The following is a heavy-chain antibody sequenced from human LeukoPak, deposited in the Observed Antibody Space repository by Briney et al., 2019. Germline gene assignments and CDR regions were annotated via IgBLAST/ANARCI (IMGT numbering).Heavy chain of an antibody. CDR3: VQETGHNWGYLDY. CDR2: VTNGGGST. Sequence: GGSLRLSCAASGFIFSIYAMSWVRQAPGKGLEWVSSVTNGGGSTYYADSVKGRFAISRDNSKNTLYLQMNTLRADDTAVYYCVQETGHNWGYLDYWGQGTLVTVSS. D-gene: IGHD1-1*01. J-gene: IGHJ4*02. V-gene: IGHV3-23*01. CDR1: GFIFSIYA.